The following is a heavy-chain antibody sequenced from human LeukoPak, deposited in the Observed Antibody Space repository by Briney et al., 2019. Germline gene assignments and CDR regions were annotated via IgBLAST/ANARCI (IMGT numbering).Heavy chain of an antibody. CDR3: ARALFKTFNYYYMDV. J-gene: IGHJ6*03. V-gene: IGHV4-34*01. Sequence: SETLSLTCAVYGGSFSGYYWSWIRQPPGKGLEWIGEINHSGSTNYNPSLKSRVTISVDTSKNQFSLKLGSVTAADTAVYYCARALFKTFNYYYMDVWGKGTTVTVSS. CDR1: GGSFSGYY. CDR2: INHSGST.